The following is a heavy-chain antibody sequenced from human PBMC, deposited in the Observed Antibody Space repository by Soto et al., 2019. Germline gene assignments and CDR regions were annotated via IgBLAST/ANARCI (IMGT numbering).Heavy chain of an antibody. Sequence: ASVKVSCKASGYIFTSYYIHWVRQAPGQGLEWMGWINPFDGSRMFAQRFQGRVTMTRDTSTSTVYMEVSSLRSEDTAVYYCARSIVVVTALDYWGQGTLVTVSS. J-gene: IGHJ4*02. CDR3: ARSIVVVTALDY. CDR2: INPFDGSR. V-gene: IGHV1-46*01. CDR1: GYIFTSYY. D-gene: IGHD2-21*02.